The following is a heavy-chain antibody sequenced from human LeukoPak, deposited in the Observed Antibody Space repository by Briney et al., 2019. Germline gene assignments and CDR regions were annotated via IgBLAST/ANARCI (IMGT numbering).Heavy chain of an antibody. D-gene: IGHD1-26*01. Sequence: SETLSLTCTLSGGSISSSNYYWGWIRQPPGKGLEWIGSIYYSGSTYYKPSLKSRVTISVDTSKNQFSLKLSSVTAADTAVYYCARDFGDRSGSYNYWGQGTLVTVSS. CDR1: GGSISSSNYY. V-gene: IGHV4-39*07. CDR3: ARDFGDRSGSYNY. J-gene: IGHJ4*02. CDR2: IYYSGST.